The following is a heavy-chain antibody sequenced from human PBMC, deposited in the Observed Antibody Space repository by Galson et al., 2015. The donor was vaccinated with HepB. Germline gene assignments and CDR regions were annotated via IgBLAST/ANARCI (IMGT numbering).Heavy chain of an antibody. CDR2: IGASGGAT. D-gene: IGHD6-19*01. CDR3: ARDPIPVAGIHGYFHL. J-gene: IGHJ1*01. V-gene: IGHV3-23*01. Sequence: SLRLSCAASGFTFSSYAMTWVRQAPGKGLEWVSAIGASGGATYYADSVKGRFTISRDNSENTLFLQMNSLRAEDTAVYYCARDPIPVAGIHGYFHLWGQGTLVTVSS. CDR1: GFTFSSYA.